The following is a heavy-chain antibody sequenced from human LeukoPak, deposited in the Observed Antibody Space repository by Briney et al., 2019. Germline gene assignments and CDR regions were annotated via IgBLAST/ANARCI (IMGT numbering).Heavy chain of an antibody. CDR2: ISSSSSYI. CDR3: AKEGGFWSGPDAFDI. J-gene: IGHJ3*02. V-gene: IGHV3-21*01. Sequence: GGSLRLSCAASGFTFSSYSMNWVRQAPGKGLEWVSSISSSSSYIYYADSVKGRFTISRDNAKDSLYLQMNSLRAEDTAVYYCAKEGGFWSGPDAFDIWGQGTMVTVSS. CDR1: GFTFSSYS. D-gene: IGHD3-3*01.